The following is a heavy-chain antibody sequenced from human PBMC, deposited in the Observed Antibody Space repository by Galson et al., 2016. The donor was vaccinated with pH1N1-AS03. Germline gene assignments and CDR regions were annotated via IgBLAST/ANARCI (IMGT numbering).Heavy chain of an antibody. V-gene: IGHV3-30*01. D-gene: IGHD3/OR15-3a*01. Sequence: SLRLSCAASGFTFSSYAMHWVRQAPGKGLEWVAVISYDGGDKYYVDSVKGRFTTSRDNSKNTLYLQMNSLRAEDTAVYYCARDHDFWSGYSGGYYYHIDVWGKGTTVTVSS. CDR2: ISYDGGDK. CDR3: ARDHDFWSGYSGGYYYHIDV. CDR1: GFTFSSYA. J-gene: IGHJ6*03.